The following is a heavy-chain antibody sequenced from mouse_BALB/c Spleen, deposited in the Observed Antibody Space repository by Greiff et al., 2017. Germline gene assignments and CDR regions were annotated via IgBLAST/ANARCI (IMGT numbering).Heavy chain of an antibody. Sequence: VQGVESGPGLVAPSQSLSITCTVSGFSLTSYGVHWVRQPPGKGLEWLGVIWAGGSTNYNSALMSRLSISKDNSKSQVFLKMNSLQTDDTAMYYCARENYGYNYAMDYWGQGTSVTVSS. D-gene: IGHD1-2*01. V-gene: IGHV2-9*02. J-gene: IGHJ4*01. CDR3: ARENYGYNYAMDY. CDR2: IWAGGST. CDR1: GFSLTSYG.